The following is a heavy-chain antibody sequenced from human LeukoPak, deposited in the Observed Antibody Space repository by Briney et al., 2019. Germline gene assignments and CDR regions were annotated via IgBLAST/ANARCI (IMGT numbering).Heavy chain of an antibody. V-gene: IGHV3-11*01. CDR3: ARDKRGPYAYDI. CDR1: GFTSSDYY. CDR2: ISDTGSDI. J-gene: IGHJ3*02. Sequence: GGSLRLSCAASGFTSSDYYMSWIRQPPGKGLEWVSYISDTGSDIWYADSVKGRFTMSRDNAKNSLSLQMNSLRADDTAVYFCARDKRGPYAYDIWGQWTMVAVSS.